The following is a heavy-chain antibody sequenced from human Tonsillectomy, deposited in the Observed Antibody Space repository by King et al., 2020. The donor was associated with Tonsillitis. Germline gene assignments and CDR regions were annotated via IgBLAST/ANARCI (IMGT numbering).Heavy chain of an antibody. CDR2: ISSSGSTI. CDR3: ARESYLGGFGSFDP. V-gene: IGHV3-48*03. D-gene: IGHD3-10*01. CDR1: GFTFSSYE. Sequence: EVQLVESGGGLVQPGGSLRLSCAASGFTFSSYEMNWVRQAPGKGLEWVSYISSSGSTIYYADSVKGRFTISRDNAKTSLYLQMNSLGAEDTAVYYCARESYLGGFGSFDPWGQGTLVTVSS. J-gene: IGHJ5*02.